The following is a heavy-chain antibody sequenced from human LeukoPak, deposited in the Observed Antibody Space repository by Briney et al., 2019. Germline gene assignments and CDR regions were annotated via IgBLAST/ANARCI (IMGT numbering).Heavy chain of an antibody. CDR1: GGSISSYY. V-gene: IGHV4-59*01. CDR3: ARGPKGAVWGSYRYTGSLDY. D-gene: IGHD3-16*02. CDR2: IYYSGST. J-gene: IGHJ4*02. Sequence: PSETLSLTCTVSGGSISSYYWSWIRQPPGKGLEWIGYIYYSGSTNYNPSLKSRVTISVDTSKNQFSLKLSSVTAADTAVYYCARGPKGAVWGSYRYTGSLDYWGQGTPVTVSS.